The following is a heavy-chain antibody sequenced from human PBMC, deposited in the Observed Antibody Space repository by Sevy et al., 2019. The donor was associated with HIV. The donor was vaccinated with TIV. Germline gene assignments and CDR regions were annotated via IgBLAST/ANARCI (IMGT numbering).Heavy chain of an antibody. CDR3: ARDRCTITSCHEGNWFDP. V-gene: IGHV3-49*03. J-gene: IGHJ5*02. Sequence: GGSLRLSCTASGFTFGDYAMSWFRQAPGKGLEWVGFIRSKAYGGTTEYAASVKGRFTISRDDSKSIAYLQMNSLKTEDTAVYYCARDRCTITSCHEGNWFDPWGQGTLVTVSS. CDR2: IRSKAYGGTT. CDR1: GFTFGDYA. D-gene: IGHD2-2*01.